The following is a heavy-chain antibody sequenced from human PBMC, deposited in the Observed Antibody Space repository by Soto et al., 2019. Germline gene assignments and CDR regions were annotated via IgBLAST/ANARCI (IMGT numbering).Heavy chain of an antibody. J-gene: IGHJ5*02. CDR3: VRDGSKTLRDWFDP. V-gene: IGHV4-4*07. CDR1: GGSISKFY. CDR2: VYATGTT. Sequence: QVQLQESGPGVVKPSETLSLSCSVSGGSISKFYWSWIRKTAGMGLEWRGRVYATGTTDYNPSLRSRVTASVHISKKTFSLRLTSVTAADTAVYYCVRDGSKTLRDWFDPWGQGKLVTASS.